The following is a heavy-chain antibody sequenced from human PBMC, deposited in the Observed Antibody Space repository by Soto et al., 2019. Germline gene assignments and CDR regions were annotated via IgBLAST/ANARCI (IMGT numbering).Heavy chain of an antibody. CDR2: ISGRDSGT. D-gene: IGHD2-21*02. J-gene: IGHJ6*02. V-gene: IGHV3-23*01. CDR1: GFTFNNYA. CDR3: AKDGGDFGDRSGLDV. Sequence: EVHLLESGGGLAQPGGSLRLSCAASGFTFNNYAMNWVRQAPGKGLEWVSGISGRDSGTYYADSVKGRFTISRDNSKNPRYLQLNILRADDTAVYFCAKDGGDFGDRSGLDVWGQGATVTVSS.